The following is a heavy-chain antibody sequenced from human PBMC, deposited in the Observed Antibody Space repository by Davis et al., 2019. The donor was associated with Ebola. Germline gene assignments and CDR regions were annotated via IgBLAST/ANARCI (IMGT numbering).Heavy chain of an antibody. V-gene: IGHV4-59*08. D-gene: IGHD3-10*01. CDR3: ARHMGWFDP. J-gene: IGHJ5*02. CDR1: AFSFSSYY. Sequence: MPSETLSLTCTVSAFSFSSYYWSWIRQPPGKGLEWIGYIYYSGSTNYNPSLKSRVTISVDTSKNQFSLKLSSVTAADTAVYYCARHMGWFDPWGQGTLDTVSS. CDR2: IYYSGST.